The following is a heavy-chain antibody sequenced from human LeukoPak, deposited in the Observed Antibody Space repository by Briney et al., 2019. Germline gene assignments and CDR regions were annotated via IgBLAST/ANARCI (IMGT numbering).Heavy chain of an antibody. V-gene: IGHV3-23*01. Sequence: GGSLRLSCAASGFTFSSYAMSWVRQAPGKGLEWVSAISGSGGSTYYADSVKGRFTISRDNAKNSLYLQMNSLRAEDTAVYYCARDCGSWCPRDYWGQGTLVTVSS. CDR1: GFTFSSYA. D-gene: IGHD6-13*01. CDR2: ISGSGGST. J-gene: IGHJ4*02. CDR3: ARDCGSWCPRDY.